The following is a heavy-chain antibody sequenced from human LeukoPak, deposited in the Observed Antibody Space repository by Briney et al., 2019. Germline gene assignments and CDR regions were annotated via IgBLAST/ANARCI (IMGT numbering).Heavy chain of an antibody. J-gene: IGHJ3*02. CDR1: GFTFSSYS. D-gene: IGHD2-2*01. Sequence: PGGSLRLSCAASGFTFSSYSMNWVRQAPGKGLEWVSSISSSSSYIYYADSVKGRFTISRDNAKNSLYLQMNSLRAEDTAVYYCVRDYGRDSFVVVPAARCDAFDIWGQGTMVTVSS. V-gene: IGHV3-21*01. CDR3: VRDYGRDSFVVVPAARCDAFDI. CDR2: ISSSSSYI.